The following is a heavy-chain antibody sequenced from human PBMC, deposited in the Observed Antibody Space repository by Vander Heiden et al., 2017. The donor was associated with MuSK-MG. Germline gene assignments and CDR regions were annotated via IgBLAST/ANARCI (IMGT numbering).Heavy chain of an antibody. J-gene: IGHJ3*02. V-gene: IGHV4-59*01. D-gene: IGHD1-1*01. CDR2: IYYSGST. Sequence: QVQLQESGPGLVTPSETLSLTCTVSGASISSYYWSWIRQPPGRGLEWIGYIYYSGSTNYNPSLKSRVTILVDTSKNQFSLKLSSVTAADTAVYYCVRDGNDAFDIWGQGTMVTVSS. CDR3: VRDGNDAFDI. CDR1: GASISSYY.